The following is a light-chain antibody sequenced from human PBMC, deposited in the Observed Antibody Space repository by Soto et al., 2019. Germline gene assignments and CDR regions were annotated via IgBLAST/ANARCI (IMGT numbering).Light chain of an antibody. V-gene: IGKV1-5*03. CDR3: QQANSFPLT. J-gene: IGKJ4*01. CDR1: QSISNR. Sequence: DIQMTQSPSSVSASVVDRVTITCRASQSISNRLAWYQQKPGKAPKLLIYKASTLKSGVPSRFSGSGSGTEFTLTISSLQPDDFATYYCQQANSFPLTFGGGTKVDIK. CDR2: KAS.